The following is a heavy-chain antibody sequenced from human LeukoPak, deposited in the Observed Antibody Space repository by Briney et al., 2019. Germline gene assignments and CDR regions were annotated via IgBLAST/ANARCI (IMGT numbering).Heavy chain of an antibody. CDR2: IYPGDSDT. V-gene: IGHV5-51*01. Sequence: GESLKISCKGSGYSFTSYWIGWVRQMPGKGLEWMGIIYPGDSDTRYSPSFQGQVTISADKFISTAYLQWSSLKASDTAMYYCARPDRITGNPDAFDIWGQGTMVTVSS. CDR1: GYSFTSYW. CDR3: ARPDRITGNPDAFDI. D-gene: IGHD1-20*01. J-gene: IGHJ3*02.